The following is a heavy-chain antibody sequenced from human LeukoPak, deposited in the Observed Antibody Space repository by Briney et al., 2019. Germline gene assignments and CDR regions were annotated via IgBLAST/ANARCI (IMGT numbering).Heavy chain of an antibody. CDR1: GDSVSTSGVA. D-gene: IGHD5-18*01. V-gene: IGHV6-1*01. Sequence: PSQTLSLTCAISGDSVSTSGVAWNWVRQSPSRGLEWLGRTYYRSKWYNDYAVSVESRITINLDTSKNQFSLQLNSVTPEDTAVYYCAKTSPLYNYASHYFDYWGQGTLVTVSS. CDR2: TYYRSKWYN. J-gene: IGHJ4*02. CDR3: AKTSPLYNYASHYFDY.